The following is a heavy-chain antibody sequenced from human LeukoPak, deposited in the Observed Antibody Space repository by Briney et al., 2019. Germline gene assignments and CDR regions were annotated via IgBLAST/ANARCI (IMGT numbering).Heavy chain of an antibody. D-gene: IGHD3-10*01. CDR2: INPSSGST. J-gene: IGHJ5*02. V-gene: IGHV1-46*01. CDR3: ARASSDFGELFP. CDR1: GYTFTSYY. Sequence: ASVKVSCKASGYTFTSYYMHRVRQAPGQGLEWMGIINPSSGSTSYTQKFQGRVTMTRDTSTSTVYMDLSSLRSEDTAVYYCARASSDFGELFPWGQGTLVTVSS.